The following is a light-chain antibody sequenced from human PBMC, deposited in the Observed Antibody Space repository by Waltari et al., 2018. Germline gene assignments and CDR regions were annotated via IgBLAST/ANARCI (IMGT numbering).Light chain of an antibody. CDR3: AAWDDSLSGPV. J-gene: IGLJ2*01. CDR2: RNN. Sequence: QSVLTQPPSASGTPGQWVTISSAGSSSKIGRTYATWYQQPPGTAPKLLISRNNQRPSGVPDRFSGSKSGTSVSLAISGLRSEDEADYYCAAWDDSLSGPVFGGGTKLTVL. CDR1: SSKIGRTY. V-gene: IGLV1-47*01.